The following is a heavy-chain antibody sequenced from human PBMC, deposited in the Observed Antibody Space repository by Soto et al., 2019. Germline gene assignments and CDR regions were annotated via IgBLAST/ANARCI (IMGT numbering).Heavy chain of an antibody. Sequence: PGGSLRLSCAASGFTFSSYGMHWVRQAPGKGLEWVAVISYDGSNKYYADSVKGRFTISRDNSKNTLYLQMNSLRAEDTAVYYCAKDCSYYGSGSYYHYYYYGMDVWGQGTTVTVSS. CDR2: ISYDGSNK. D-gene: IGHD3-10*01. CDR1: GFTFSSYG. V-gene: IGHV3-30*18. J-gene: IGHJ6*02. CDR3: AKDCSYYGSGSYYHYYYYGMDV.